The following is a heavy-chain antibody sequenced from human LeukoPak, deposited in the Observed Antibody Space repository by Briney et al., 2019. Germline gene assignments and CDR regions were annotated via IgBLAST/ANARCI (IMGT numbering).Heavy chain of an antibody. V-gene: IGHV3-74*01. D-gene: IGHD2-15*01. Sequence: PGGSLRLSCAASGFRFSTYWMPWVRQAPGKGLVWVSRINHDEYTTDYADSVKGRFTISRDNAKNTLYLQMNSLRAEDTAIYYCARGDIVVVAAATEPFDYWGRGTPVTVSS. CDR3: ARGDIVVVAAATEPFDY. J-gene: IGHJ4*02. CDR2: INHDEYTT. CDR1: GFRFSTYW.